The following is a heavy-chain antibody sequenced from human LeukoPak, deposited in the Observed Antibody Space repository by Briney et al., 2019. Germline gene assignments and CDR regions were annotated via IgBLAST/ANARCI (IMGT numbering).Heavy chain of an antibody. J-gene: IGHJ5*02. CDR1: GFTFSSYS. Sequence: PGGSLRLSCAASGFTFSSYSMNWVRQAPGKGLEWVSYISSSSSTIYYADSVKGRFTISRDNAKNSLYLQMNSLRDEDTAVYYCARGLGRYMVNWFDPWGQGTLVTVSS. V-gene: IGHV3-48*02. D-gene: IGHD1-14*01. CDR3: ARGLGRYMVNWFDP. CDR2: ISSSSSTI.